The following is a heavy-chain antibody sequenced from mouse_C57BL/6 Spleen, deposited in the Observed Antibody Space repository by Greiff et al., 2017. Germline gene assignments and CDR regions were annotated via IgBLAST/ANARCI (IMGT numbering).Heavy chain of an antibody. V-gene: IGHV1-15*01. D-gene: IGHD1-1*01. CDR3: TRPGSSRVYAMDY. CDR1: GYTFTDYE. CDR2: IDPETGGT. J-gene: IGHJ4*01. Sequence: QVHVKQSGAELVRPGASVTLSCKASGYTFTDYEMHWVKQTPVHGLEWIGAIDPETGGTAYNQKFKGKAILTADKSSSTAYMELRSLTSEDSAVYYCTRPGSSRVYAMDYWGQGTSVTVSS.